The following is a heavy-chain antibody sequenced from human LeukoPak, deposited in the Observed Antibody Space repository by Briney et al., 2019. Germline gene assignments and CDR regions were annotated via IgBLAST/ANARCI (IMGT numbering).Heavy chain of an antibody. CDR3: ATKPQSITISNY. CDR2: ISGSGGST. V-gene: IGHV3-23*01. CDR1: GFTFSSYG. D-gene: IGHD3-10*01. Sequence: GGSLRLSCAASGFTFSSYGMSWVRQAPGKGLEWVSAISGSGGSTYYADSVKGRFTISRDNSKNTLYPQMNSLRAEDTAVYYCATKPQSITISNYWGQGTLVTVSS. J-gene: IGHJ4*02.